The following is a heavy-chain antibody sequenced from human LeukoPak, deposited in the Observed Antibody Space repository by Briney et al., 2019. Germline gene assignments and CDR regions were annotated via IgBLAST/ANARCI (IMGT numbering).Heavy chain of an antibody. V-gene: IGHV3-23*01. J-gene: IGHJ4*02. D-gene: IGHD3-10*01. CDR3: AKDRELLWFGDLSGEGFDY. CDR2: ITGSGDSP. Sequence: GRSLRLSCAASGFTFSNYGMSWVRQAPGKGVEWVSGITGSGDSPFYANSVKGGFTISRDNSKNTLYVQMNSLRPEDTAVYYCAKDRELLWFGDLSGEGFDYWGRGTLVTVSS. CDR1: GFTFSNYG.